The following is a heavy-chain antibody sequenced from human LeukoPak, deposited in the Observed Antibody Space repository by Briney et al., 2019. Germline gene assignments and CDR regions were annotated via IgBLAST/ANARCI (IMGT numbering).Heavy chain of an antibody. Sequence: GGSLRLSCAASGFSFSDYWMSWVRQAPGKGLEWVSAISGSGGSTYYADSVKGRFTISRDNSKNTLYLQMNSLRAEDTAVYYCAKEDYYDSRGGPDYWGQGTLVTVSS. J-gene: IGHJ4*02. CDR1: GFSFSDYW. V-gene: IGHV3-23*01. CDR3: AKEDYYDSRGGPDY. CDR2: ISGSGGST. D-gene: IGHD3-22*01.